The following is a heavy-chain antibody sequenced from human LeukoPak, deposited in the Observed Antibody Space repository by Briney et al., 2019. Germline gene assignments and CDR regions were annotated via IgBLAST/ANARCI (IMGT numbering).Heavy chain of an antibody. CDR1: GGSITNYY. V-gene: IGHV4-59*01. D-gene: IGHD6-6*01. Sequence: SETLSLTCTVSGGSITNYYWSWIRQPPGKGLEYIGFIYHSGSTNYNPSLKSRVTMSVDKSKNQCSLRLSSVTAADTAICFCARSTQDSSTSFDYWGPGNPGHRLL. CDR2: IYHSGST. CDR3: ARSTQDSSTSFDY. J-gene: IGHJ4*02.